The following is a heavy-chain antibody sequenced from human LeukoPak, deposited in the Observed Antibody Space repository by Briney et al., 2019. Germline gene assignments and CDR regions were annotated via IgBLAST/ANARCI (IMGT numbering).Heavy chain of an antibody. Sequence: ASVKVSCKASGYTFTSYDINWVRQATGQGLEWMGWMNPNSGNTGYAQKFQGRVTMTRNTSTSTAYMELSSLRSEDTAVYYCATPPHDFWSGYYFLDYWGQGTLVTVSS. D-gene: IGHD3-3*01. V-gene: IGHV1-8*01. J-gene: IGHJ4*02. CDR2: MNPNSGNT. CDR3: ATPPHDFWSGYYFLDY. CDR1: GYTFTSYD.